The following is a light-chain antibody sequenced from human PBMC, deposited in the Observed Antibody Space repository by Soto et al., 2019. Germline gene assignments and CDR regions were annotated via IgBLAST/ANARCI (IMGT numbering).Light chain of an antibody. J-gene: IGLJ1*01. CDR2: EVS. CDR3: HSYNSSRSSYV. V-gene: IGLV2-14*01. Sequence: QSALTQPASVSGSPGQSITISCTGTSSDIGGYNYVSWYQQHPGKAPKLMIYEVSNRPSGVSNRFSGSKSGNTASLTISGLQAEDEADYYCHSYNSSRSSYVFGTGTQLTVL. CDR1: SSDIGGYNY.